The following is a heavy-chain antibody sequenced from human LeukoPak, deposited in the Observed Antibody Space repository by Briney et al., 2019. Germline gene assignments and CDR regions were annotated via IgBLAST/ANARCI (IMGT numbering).Heavy chain of an antibody. Sequence: GGSLRLSCAASGFTFSSYAMHWIRQAPGKGLEWVAVISDDGSNYSYADSVKGRFTISRDNSKNTLYLQMNSLRAEDTAVYYCAKDRVAAADYWGQGTLVTVSS. D-gene: IGHD6-13*01. J-gene: IGHJ4*02. CDR3: AKDRVAAADY. CDR1: GFTFSSYA. V-gene: IGHV3-30-3*01. CDR2: ISDDGSNY.